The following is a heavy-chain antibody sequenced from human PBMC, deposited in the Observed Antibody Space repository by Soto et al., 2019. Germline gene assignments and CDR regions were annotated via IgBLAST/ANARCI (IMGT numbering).Heavy chain of an antibody. CDR1: GGSFSGYY. V-gene: IGHV4-34*01. J-gene: IGHJ6*02. CDR2: INHSGST. CDR3: ARGRITMVRGVIISYYYGMDV. D-gene: IGHD3-10*01. Sequence: SETLSLTCAVYGGSFSGYYWSWIRQPPGKGLEWIGEINHSGSTNYNPSLKSRVTISVDTSKNQFSLKLSSVTAADTAVYYCARGRITMVRGVIISYYYGMDVWGQGTTVTVCS.